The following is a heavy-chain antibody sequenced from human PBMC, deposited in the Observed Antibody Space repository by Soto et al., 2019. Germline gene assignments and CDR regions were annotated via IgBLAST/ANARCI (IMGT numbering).Heavy chain of an antibody. J-gene: IGHJ6*02. CDR2: IFYTGST. CDR3: ARDAMTTVIPYYYYYGMDV. V-gene: IGHV4-61*01. CDR1: GGSVSSDSFY. Sequence: SETLSLTCTVSGGSVSSDSFYWSWIRRPPGKGLEWIAHIFYTGSTNYNPSLKSRVTISIDTSKNQFSLKLSSVTAADTAVYYCARDAMTTVIPYYYYYGMDVWGQGTTVTVSS. D-gene: IGHD4-17*01.